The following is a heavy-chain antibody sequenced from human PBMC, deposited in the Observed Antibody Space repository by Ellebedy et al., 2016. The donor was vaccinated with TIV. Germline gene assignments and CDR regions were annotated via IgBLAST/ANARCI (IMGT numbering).Heavy chain of an antibody. V-gene: IGHV3-33*08. Sequence: PGGSLRLSCAASGFTFSSYGMHWVRQAPGKGLEWVAVIWFDGSNKYHADSVKGRFTISRDNSKRTLYLQMNSLRVEDTAVYYCARDRNTPPGYRHDYGYCGMDVWGQGTTVTVSS. CDR1: GFTFSSYG. CDR2: IWFDGSNK. CDR3: ARDRNTPPGYRHDYGYCGMDV. J-gene: IGHJ6*02. D-gene: IGHD5-12*01.